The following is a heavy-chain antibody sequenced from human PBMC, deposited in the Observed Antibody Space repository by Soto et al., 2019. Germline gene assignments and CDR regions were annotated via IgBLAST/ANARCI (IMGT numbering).Heavy chain of an antibody. D-gene: IGHD6-19*01. Sequence: XETLSVPCTVSGGSVSGCGYYWSWIRQPPGKVLEWSVYIYYIGSTNYNPSLKSRVTISVDTSKNQFSLKLSSVTAADTAVYYCARDTGRVAGTADYYYGMDFWGQGTTGTVSS. CDR1: GGSVSGCGYY. J-gene: IGHJ6*02. CDR2: IYYIGST. CDR3: ARDTGRVAGTADYYYGMDF. V-gene: IGHV4-61*08.